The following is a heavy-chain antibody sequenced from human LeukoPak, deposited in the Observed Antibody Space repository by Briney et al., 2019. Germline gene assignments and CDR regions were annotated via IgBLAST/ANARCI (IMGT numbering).Heavy chain of an antibody. V-gene: IGHV5-51*01. D-gene: IGHD3-10*01. CDR3: ARQPGAGWFDP. Sequence: GESLKISCQASGYSFTSSWIGWARQMPGKGLEWMAIINPGDSDTRYSPSFQGQVTISADKSIGTVYLQWGSLKASDTAMYYCARQPGAGWFDPWGQGTLVTASS. J-gene: IGHJ5*02. CDR1: GYSFTSSW. CDR2: INPGDSDT.